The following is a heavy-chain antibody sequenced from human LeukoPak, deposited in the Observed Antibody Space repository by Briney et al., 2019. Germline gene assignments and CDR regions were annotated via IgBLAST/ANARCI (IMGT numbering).Heavy chain of an antibody. J-gene: IGHJ5*02. V-gene: IGHV3-49*04. CDR2: IRSKAYGGTT. CDR3: TSIPLGGGSGMKKGFDP. D-gene: IGHD3-10*01. Sequence: PGRSLRLSCTASGFTFGDYAMSWVRQAPGKGLEWVGFIRSKAYGGTTEYAASVKGRFTISRDDSKSIAYLQMNSLKTEDTAVYYCTSIPLGGGSGMKKGFDPWGQGPLVTVPS. CDR1: GFTFGDYA.